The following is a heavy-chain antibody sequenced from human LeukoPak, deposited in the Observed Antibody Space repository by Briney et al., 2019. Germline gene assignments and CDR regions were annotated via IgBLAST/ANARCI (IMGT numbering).Heavy chain of an antibody. CDR1: GFTFRNHA. CDR2: ISGRGPST. CDR3: AKQGSGYSRALDY. J-gene: IGHJ4*02. V-gene: IGHV3-23*01. D-gene: IGHD3-22*01. Sequence: PGGSLRLSCAASGFTFRNHAMSWVRQAPGKGLEWVSAISGRGPSTFNADSVKGRFTISRDNSKTTVHLQMNSLRAEDTAVYFCAKQGSGYSRALDYWGQGTLVTVSS.